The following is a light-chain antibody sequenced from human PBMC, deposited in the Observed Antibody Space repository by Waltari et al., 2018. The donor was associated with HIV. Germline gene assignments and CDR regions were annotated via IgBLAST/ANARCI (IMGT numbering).Light chain of an antibody. CDR3: QQTYAWPWT. J-gene: IGKJ1*01. V-gene: IGKV1-39*01. CDR1: GIINSY. CDR2: RS. Sequence: DIQMIQSPSSLSASLGDRVTFTCRTSGIINSYINWYQQKSGGTPRLLDMRSKLEGGGPTSFSASGSVTSSGTEYTLTIASRQSEDFATYFCQQTYAWPWTFGRGTKVE.